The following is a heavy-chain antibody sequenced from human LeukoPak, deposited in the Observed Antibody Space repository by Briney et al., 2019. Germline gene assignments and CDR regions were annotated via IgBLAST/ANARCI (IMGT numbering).Heavy chain of an antibody. CDR3: VPVDGSSGYYPTRLYY. J-gene: IGHJ4*02. CDR2: ISYDGSNK. V-gene: IGHV3-30-3*01. CDR1: GFTFSSYA. D-gene: IGHD3-22*01. Sequence: GGSLGLSCAASGFTFSSYAMHWVRQAPGKGLEWVAVISYDGSNKYYADSVKGRFTISRDSSKNTLYLQMNSLRAEDTAVYYCVPVDGSSGYYPTRLYYWGQGTLVTVSS.